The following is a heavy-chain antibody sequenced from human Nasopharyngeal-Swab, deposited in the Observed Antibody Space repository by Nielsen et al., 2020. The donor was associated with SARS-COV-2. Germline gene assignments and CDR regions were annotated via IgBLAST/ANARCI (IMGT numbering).Heavy chain of an antibody. Sequence: GGSLRLSCAASGFTFSDYYMSWIRQAPGKGLEWVSYISSSGSTIYYADSVKGRFTIPRDNAKNSLYLQMNSLRAEDTAVYYCARDGFGEFDYYYYGMDVWGQGTTVTVSS. CDR1: GFTFSDYY. CDR2: ISSSGSTI. J-gene: IGHJ6*02. D-gene: IGHD3-10*01. CDR3: ARDGFGEFDYYYYGMDV. V-gene: IGHV3-11*04.